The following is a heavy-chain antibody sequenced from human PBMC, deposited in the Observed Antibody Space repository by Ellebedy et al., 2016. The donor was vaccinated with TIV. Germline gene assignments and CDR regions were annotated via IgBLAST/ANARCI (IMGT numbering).Heavy chain of an antibody. CDR3: ATYYYGSGSGY. V-gene: IGHV3-7*01. CDR2: IKQDGGEV. D-gene: IGHD3-10*01. Sequence: GESLKISCAASGFTFSNYEMNWVRQAPGKGREWVAIIKQDGGEVYYVDPVKGRFTISRDNAKNSLYLQMNSLRDEDTAVYYCATYYYGSGSGYWGQGTLVTVSS. CDR1: GFTFSNYE. J-gene: IGHJ4*02.